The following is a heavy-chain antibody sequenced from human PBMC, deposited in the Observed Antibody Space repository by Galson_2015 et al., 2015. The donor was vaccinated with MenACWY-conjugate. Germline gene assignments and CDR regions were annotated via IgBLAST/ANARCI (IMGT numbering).Heavy chain of an antibody. D-gene: IGHD2-21*02. CDR2: IRSASCSI. CDR1: GFTFSSSP. Sequence: SLRLSCAASGFTFSSSPMNWVRQAPGKGLEWVAYIRSASCSIYYADSVRGRFPISRDNTKNSLYLQMNSLRADDTAVYYCANGLAYCGGDCYRAFDSWGQGTLVTVSS. J-gene: IGHJ4*02. CDR3: ANGLAYCGGDCYRAFDS. V-gene: IGHV3-48*04.